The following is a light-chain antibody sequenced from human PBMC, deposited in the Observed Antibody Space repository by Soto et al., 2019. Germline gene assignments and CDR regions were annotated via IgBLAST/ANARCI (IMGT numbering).Light chain of an antibody. CDR2: GNS. CDR1: SSNIGACYD. V-gene: IGLV1-40*01. Sequence: QSVLTQPPSVSGAPGQRVTISCTGSSSNIGACYDVHWYQQLPGKAPKLLIYGNSNRPSGVPDRFSGSKSGTSASLAITGLQDEDEADDYCQSYDSSLSGYVVFGGGTKLTVL. CDR3: QSYDSSLSGYVV. J-gene: IGLJ2*01.